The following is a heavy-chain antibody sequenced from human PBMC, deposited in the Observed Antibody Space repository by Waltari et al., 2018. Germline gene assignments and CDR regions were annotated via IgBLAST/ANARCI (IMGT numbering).Heavy chain of an antibody. CDR3: ARDNRHYYGSGSFPFDY. D-gene: IGHD3-10*01. V-gene: IGHV3-33*01. CDR1: GFPFSPHG. Sequence: QVQLVESGGGVVQPGGSLILSCGASGFPFSPHGMPCVRQAPGKGLEWVAVRWYDGNKKYYGDAVKGRFTISRDNSKNTLSLQMNSLRVDDTAVYYCARDNRHYYGSGSFPFDYWGQGTLVTVSS. J-gene: IGHJ4*02. CDR2: RWYDGNKK.